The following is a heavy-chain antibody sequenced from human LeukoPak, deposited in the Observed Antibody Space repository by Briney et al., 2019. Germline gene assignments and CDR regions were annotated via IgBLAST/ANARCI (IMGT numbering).Heavy chain of an antibody. Sequence: ASVKVSCKVSGYTFTDYYMHWVQQAPGKGLEWMGLVDPEDGETIYAEKFQGRVTITADTSTDTAYMELSSLRSEDTAVYYCATAILEWLDFDYWGQGTLVTASS. D-gene: IGHD3-3*01. V-gene: IGHV1-69-2*01. CDR3: ATAILEWLDFDY. J-gene: IGHJ4*02. CDR2: VDPEDGET. CDR1: GYTFTDYY.